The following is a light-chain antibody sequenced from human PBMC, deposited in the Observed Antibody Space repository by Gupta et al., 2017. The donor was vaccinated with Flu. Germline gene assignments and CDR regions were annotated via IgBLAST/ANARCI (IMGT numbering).Light chain of an antibody. V-gene: IGKV3-20*01. CDR1: QRVRSSF. Sequence: EIVLTQSPGTLSLSPGERATLSCRASQRVRSSFLAWYQQKPGQAPRLLIYGASSRATGIPDRFSAGGSGTDVTLTISRREPEDFAVYYCQQDGSSPPITFGQGTRLEIK. J-gene: IGKJ5*01. CDR3: QQDGSSPPIT. CDR2: GAS.